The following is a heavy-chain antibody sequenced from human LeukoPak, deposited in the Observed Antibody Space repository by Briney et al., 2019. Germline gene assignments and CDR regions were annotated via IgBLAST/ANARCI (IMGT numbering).Heavy chain of an antibody. V-gene: IGHV3-74*01. D-gene: IGHD2-2*01. CDR2: INTDGSST. CDR1: GFTLSGYW. CDR3: ARETTAAIGTVDY. Sequence: GGSLRLSCAASGFTLSGYWMHWVRQAPGKGLVWVSRINTDGSSTSYADSVKGRFTISRDNAKNTLYLQMNSLRAEDTAVYYCARETTAAIGTVDYWGQGTLVTVSS. J-gene: IGHJ4*02.